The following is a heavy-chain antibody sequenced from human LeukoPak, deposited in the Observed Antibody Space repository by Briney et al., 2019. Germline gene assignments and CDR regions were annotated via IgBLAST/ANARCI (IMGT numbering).Heavy chain of an antibody. CDR3: AKDGSSGYSYGSY. D-gene: IGHD5-18*01. J-gene: IGHJ4*02. V-gene: IGHV3-23*01. Sequence: GGSLRLSCAASGFTFSSYGMSWVRQAPGKGLEWVSAISGSGGSTYYADSVKGRFTISRDNSKNTLYLQMNSLRAEDTAVYYCAKDGSSGYSYGSYWGQGTLVTASS. CDR1: GFTFSSYG. CDR2: ISGSGGST.